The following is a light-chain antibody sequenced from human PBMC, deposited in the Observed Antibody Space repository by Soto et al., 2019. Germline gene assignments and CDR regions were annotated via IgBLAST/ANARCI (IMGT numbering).Light chain of an antibody. CDR3: SSYAGSNNFVDV. J-gene: IGLJ1*01. V-gene: IGLV2-11*01. CDR2: DVT. CDR1: SSDVGGYNY. Sequence: SVLTQPRSVSGSPGQSVTISCTGTSSDVGGYNYVSWYQHHPGNAPKLIIYDVTQRPSGIPDRFSGSKSGNTASLTISGLQAEDEADYYCSSYAGSNNFVDVFGTGTKVTVL.